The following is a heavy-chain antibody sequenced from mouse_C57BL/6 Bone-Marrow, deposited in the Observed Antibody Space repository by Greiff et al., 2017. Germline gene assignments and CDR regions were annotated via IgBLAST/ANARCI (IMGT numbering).Heavy chain of an antibody. Sequence: VQLQQSGAELVKPGASVKMSCKASGYTFTSYWITWVKQRPGQGLEWIGDIYPGSGSTNYNEKFKSKATLTVDTSSSTAYMQLSSLTSEDSAVYYCASFYYSKRGWFAYWGQGTLVTVSA. CDR1: GYTFTSYW. V-gene: IGHV1-55*01. CDR2: IYPGSGST. CDR3: ASFYYSKRGWFAY. J-gene: IGHJ3*01. D-gene: IGHD2-5*01.